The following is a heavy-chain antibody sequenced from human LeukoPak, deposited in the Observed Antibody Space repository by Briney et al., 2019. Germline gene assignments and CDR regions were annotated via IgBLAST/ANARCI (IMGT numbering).Heavy chain of an antibody. D-gene: IGHD1-26*01. V-gene: IGHV1-69*04. J-gene: IGHJ6*02. CDR1: GGTFSSYA. CDR2: IIPILGIA. CDR3: VRRELPRGYYYYGMDV. Sequence: SVKVSCKASGGTFSSYAISWVRQAPGQGLEWMGRIIPILGIANYAQKFQGRVTITADKSTSTAYMELSSLRSEDTAVYYCVRRELPRGYYYYGMDVWGQGTTVTVSS.